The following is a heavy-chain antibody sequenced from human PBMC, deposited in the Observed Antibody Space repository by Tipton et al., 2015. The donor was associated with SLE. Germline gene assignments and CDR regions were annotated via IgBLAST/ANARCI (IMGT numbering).Heavy chain of an antibody. CDR3: ARAGPLAVADPWFDP. V-gene: IGHV3-33*01. CDR2: IWYDGSNK. Sequence: SLRLSCAASGFTFSSYGMHWVRQAPGKGLEWVAVIWYDGSNKYYADPVKGRFTISRDNSKNTLYLQMNSLRAEDTAVYYCARAGPLAVADPWFDPWGQGTLVTVSS. J-gene: IGHJ5*02. CDR1: GFTFSSYG. D-gene: IGHD6-19*01.